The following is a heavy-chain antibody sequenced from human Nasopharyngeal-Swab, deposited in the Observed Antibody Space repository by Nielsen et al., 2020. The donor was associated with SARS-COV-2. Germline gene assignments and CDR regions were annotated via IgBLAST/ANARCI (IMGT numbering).Heavy chain of an antibody. CDR3: ARGVSARLSSREQLELNWFDP. J-gene: IGHJ5*02. Sequence: SETLSLTCTVSGGSISSYYWSWIRQPPGKGLEWIGYIYYSGSTNYNPSLKSQVTISVDTSKNQFSLKLSSVTAADTAVYYCARGVSARLSSREQLELNWFDPWGQGTLVTVSS. CDR1: GGSISSYY. D-gene: IGHD1-1*01. CDR2: IYYSGST. V-gene: IGHV4-59*01.